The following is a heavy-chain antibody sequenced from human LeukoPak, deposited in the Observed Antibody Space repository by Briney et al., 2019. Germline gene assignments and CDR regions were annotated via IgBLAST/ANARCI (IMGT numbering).Heavy chain of an antibody. J-gene: IGHJ4*02. Sequence: GGSLRLSCAASGFTFSSYDMHWVRQATGKGLEWVSAIGTAGDTYYPGSVRGRFTISRENAKNSLYLQMNSLRAGDTAVYYCARSLRYYYDSSGYYYYFDYWGQGTLVTVSS. CDR2: IGTAGDT. D-gene: IGHD3-22*01. CDR1: GFTFSSYD. V-gene: IGHV3-13*01. CDR3: ARSLRYYYDSSGYYYYFDY.